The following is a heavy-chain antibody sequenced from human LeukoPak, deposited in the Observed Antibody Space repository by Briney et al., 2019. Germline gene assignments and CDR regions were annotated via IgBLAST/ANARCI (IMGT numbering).Heavy chain of an antibody. Sequence: SETLSLTCAVYGGSVSGYYWSWIRQPPGKVLEWIGEINHSGSTNYNPSLKSRVTISGDTSKHHFSLELRSVTAADTAVYYCAISGNYFTRDAFDIWGQGTMVTVSS. V-gene: IGHV4-34*01. CDR3: AISGNYFTRDAFDI. J-gene: IGHJ3*02. D-gene: IGHD1-26*01. CDR2: INHSGST. CDR1: GGSVSGYY.